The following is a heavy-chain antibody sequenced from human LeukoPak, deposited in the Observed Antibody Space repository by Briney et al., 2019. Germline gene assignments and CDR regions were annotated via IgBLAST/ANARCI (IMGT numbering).Heavy chain of an antibody. V-gene: IGHV3-48*02. CDR1: GFTFSSYS. Sequence: GGSLRLSCAASGFTFSSYSMNWVRQAPGKGLEWVSYISSSSTIYYADSVKGRFTISRDNAKNSLYLQMNSLRDEDTAVYYCARDYRIVGAEPYYFDYWGQGTLVTVSS. J-gene: IGHJ4*02. CDR3: ARDYRIVGAEPYYFDY. CDR2: ISSSSTI. D-gene: IGHD1-26*01.